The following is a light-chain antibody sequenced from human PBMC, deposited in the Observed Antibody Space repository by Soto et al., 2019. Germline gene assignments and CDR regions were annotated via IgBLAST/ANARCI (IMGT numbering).Light chain of an antibody. CDR3: MQATHWPWT. J-gene: IGKJ1*01. CDR2: QVS. Sequence: DVVMTQSPLSLPVTLGQPASISCRSSQNLVHPDGNYYLSWFQQRTGQSPRRLIYQVSNRDSGVPDRMSGSGSGTDFTLRISRVEAEEVGIYYCMQATHWPWTFGQGTKVEI. V-gene: IGKV2-30*02. CDR1: QNLVHPDGNYY.